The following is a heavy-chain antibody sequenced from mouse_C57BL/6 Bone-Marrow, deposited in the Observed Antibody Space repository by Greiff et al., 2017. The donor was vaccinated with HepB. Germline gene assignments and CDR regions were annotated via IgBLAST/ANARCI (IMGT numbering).Heavy chain of an antibody. CDR2: IWTGGGT. Sequence: VKLVESGPGLVAPSQSLSITCTVSGFSLTSYAISWVRQPPGKGLEWLGVIWTGGGTNYNSAFKSRLSISKDNSKSQVFLKMNSLQTDDTARYYCARDYGSSYGYYFDYWGQGTTLTVSS. CDR3: ARDYGSSYGYYFDY. J-gene: IGHJ2*01. D-gene: IGHD1-1*01. V-gene: IGHV2-9-1*01. CDR1: GFSLTSYA.